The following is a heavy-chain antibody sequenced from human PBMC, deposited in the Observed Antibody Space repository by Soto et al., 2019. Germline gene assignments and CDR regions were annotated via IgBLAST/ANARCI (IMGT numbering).Heavy chain of an antibody. V-gene: IGHV1-3*01. J-gene: IGHJ6*02. CDR2: INAGNGNT. CDR1: GYTFTSYA. CDR3: ARDPSYYGMDV. Sequence: ASGNVSFKAFGYTFTSYAMHLVRQAPGQRLEWNGWINAGNGNTKYXXKFQGRVXXTMDTSASTAXMELSXLRSEDTAVYYCARDPSYYGMDVWGQGTTVTVS.